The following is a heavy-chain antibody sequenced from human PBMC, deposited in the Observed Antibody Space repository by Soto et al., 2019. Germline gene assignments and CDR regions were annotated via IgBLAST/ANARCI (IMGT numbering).Heavy chain of an antibody. CDR1: GFTFSSDG. CDR2: RWYDGSNK. D-gene: IGHD1-20*01. V-gene: IGHV3-33*01. CDR3: ARDPGGLTGTPLKYNWFDP. J-gene: IGHJ5*02. Sequence: QVQLVESGGGVVQPGRSLRLSCAASGFTFSSDGMHCVRQAPGKGLEWVAVRWYDGSNKYYADSVKGRFTISRDNSKNTLYLQMSSLRAEDTAVYYCARDPGGLTGTPLKYNWFDPWCQRTLVTVS.